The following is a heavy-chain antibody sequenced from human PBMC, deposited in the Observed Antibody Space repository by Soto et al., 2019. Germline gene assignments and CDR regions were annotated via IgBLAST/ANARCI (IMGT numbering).Heavy chain of an antibody. CDR2: IYYSGST. V-gene: IGHV4-39*01. CDR1: GGSFSSSSYY. J-gene: IGHJ3*01. Sequence: ETLSLTCTVSGGSFSSSSYYWGWIRQPPGKGLEWIGSIYYSGSTYYNPSLKSRVTISVDTSKNQFSLKLSSVTAADTAVYYFARQRIMITFGGVIVSWGQGTMVTVSS. D-gene: IGHD3-16*02. CDR3: ARQRIMITFGGVIVS.